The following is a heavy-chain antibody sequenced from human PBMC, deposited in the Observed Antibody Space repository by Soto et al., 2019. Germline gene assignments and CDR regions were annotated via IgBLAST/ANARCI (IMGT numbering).Heavy chain of an antibody. Sequence: SETLSLTCTFSCGSISSSSYYWGWIRQPPGKGLEWIGSIYYSGSTYYNPSLKSRVTISVDTSKNQFSLKLSSVTAADTAVYYCARHLYGMDVWGQGTTVTVSS. CDR3: ARHLYGMDV. V-gene: IGHV4-39*01. J-gene: IGHJ6*02. CDR2: IYYSGST. CDR1: CGSISSSSYY.